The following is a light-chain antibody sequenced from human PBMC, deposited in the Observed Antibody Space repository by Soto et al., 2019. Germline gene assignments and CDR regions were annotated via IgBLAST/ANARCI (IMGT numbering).Light chain of an antibody. Sequence: ELVLTQSPGTLSLPPEERATVSCRASQTITRNYLVWYQKKPGQAPRLVIYGASPRATGIPDRVTGSGSGTDFPLTLTRLEDEDFAVYYCQQYGGSVPWTFGQGTKVE. CDR1: QTITRNY. J-gene: IGKJ1*01. V-gene: IGKV3-20*01. CDR2: GAS. CDR3: QQYGGSVPWT.